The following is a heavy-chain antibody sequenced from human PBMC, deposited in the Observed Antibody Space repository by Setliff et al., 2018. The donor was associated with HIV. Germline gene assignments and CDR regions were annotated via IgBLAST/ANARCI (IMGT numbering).Heavy chain of an antibody. CDR3: ARGYYDSSGYSEHNWFDP. J-gene: IGHJ5*02. D-gene: IGHD3-22*01. CDR2: IIPIFGTA. CDR1: GGTFSSYA. Sequence: SVKVSCKASGGTFSSYAISWVRQAPGQGLEWTGGIIPIFGTADYAQKFQGRVTITADESTSTAYMELSSLRSEDTAVYYCARGYYDSSGYSEHNWFDPWGQGTLVTVSS. V-gene: IGHV1-69*13.